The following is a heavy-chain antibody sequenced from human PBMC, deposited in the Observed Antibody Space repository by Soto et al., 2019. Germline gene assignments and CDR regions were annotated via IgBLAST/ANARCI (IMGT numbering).Heavy chain of an antibody. CDR1: GFAFSSYP. V-gene: IGHV3-23*01. J-gene: IGHJ3*02. Sequence: GASVKVSCAASGFAFSSYPLSWVRQAPEKGLEWVSGISDSGGLTYNADSVKGRFTISRDNSKNTLYLQMNSLRAEDTAVYYCARRAFGSSRAFDIWGQGTVVTVSS. D-gene: IGHD6-6*01. CDR3: ARRAFGSSRAFDI. CDR2: ISDSGGLT.